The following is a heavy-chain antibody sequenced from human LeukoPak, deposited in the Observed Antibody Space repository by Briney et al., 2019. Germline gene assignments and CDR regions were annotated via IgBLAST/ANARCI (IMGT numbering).Heavy chain of an antibody. J-gene: IGHJ4*02. Sequence: SETLSLTCAVSGFSITTGYFWGWIRQPPGKGLDWIGGIYHTGETHYNPSLKSRVTISVDTSKNEFSLKVNSVTAADTAVYYRARGGGRSSWSPIDYWGQGTLVTVSS. CDR2: IYHTGET. CDR3: ARGGGRSSWSPIDY. CDR1: GFSITTGYF. V-gene: IGHV4-38-2*01. D-gene: IGHD6-13*01.